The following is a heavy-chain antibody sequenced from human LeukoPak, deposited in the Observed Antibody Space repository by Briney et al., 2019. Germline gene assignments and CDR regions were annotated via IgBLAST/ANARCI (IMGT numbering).Heavy chain of an antibody. J-gene: IGHJ4*02. Sequence: SETLSLTCTASGASISSYYWSWIRQPPGKGLEWIGYIYYSGSTNYNPSLKSRVTISVDTSKNQFSLKLSSVTAADTAVHYCARESRATHFDYWGQGTLVTVSS. CDR1: GASISSYY. CDR2: IYYSGST. CDR3: ARESRATHFDY. V-gene: IGHV4-59*01.